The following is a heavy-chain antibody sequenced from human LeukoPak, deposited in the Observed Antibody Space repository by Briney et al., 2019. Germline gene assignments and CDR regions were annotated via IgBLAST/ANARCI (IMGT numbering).Heavy chain of an antibody. Sequence: ASVKVSCKASGYTFTSYVISWVRQATGQGLEWMGWISAYNGNTNYAQKLQGRVTMTTDTSTSTAYMELRSLRSDDTAVYYCARDLTTTFDIVAVVGDYYYGMDVWGKGTTVTVSS. D-gene: IGHD2-15*01. CDR2: ISAYNGNT. V-gene: IGHV1-18*04. J-gene: IGHJ6*04. CDR3: ARDLTTTFDIVAVVGDYYYGMDV. CDR1: GYTFTSYV.